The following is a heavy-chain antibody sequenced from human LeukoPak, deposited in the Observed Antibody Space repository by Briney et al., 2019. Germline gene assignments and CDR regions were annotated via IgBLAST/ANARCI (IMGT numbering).Heavy chain of an antibody. V-gene: IGHV1-18*01. D-gene: IGHD1-26*01. CDR2: ISAYNGHT. CDR1: GYTFTSYG. CDR3: ARGGRWELPRPYAFDI. Sequence: GASVKVSCKASGYTFTSYGISGVRQAPGQGLEGMGWISAYNGHTNYAQKLQGRVTMTTDTYTSKAYLELRSLRSDDTAVYSCARGGRWELPRPYAFDIWGQGTMVTVSS. J-gene: IGHJ3*02.